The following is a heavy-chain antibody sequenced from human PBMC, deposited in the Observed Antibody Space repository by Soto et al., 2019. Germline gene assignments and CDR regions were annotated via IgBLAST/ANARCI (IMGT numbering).Heavy chain of an antibody. Sequence: EVQLVESGGGLVQPGGSLRLSCEASGFTFRNYDMHWVRQGTGKGLEWVSGISAAGDPDYADSVEGRFTISRENAQNSYLLQMSILTVGATAVYYCARTDRDFYGMDVWGQGTTVIVSS. CDR3: ARTDRDFYGMDV. CDR1: GFTFRNYD. V-gene: IGHV3-13*05. CDR2: ISAAGDP. J-gene: IGHJ6*02.